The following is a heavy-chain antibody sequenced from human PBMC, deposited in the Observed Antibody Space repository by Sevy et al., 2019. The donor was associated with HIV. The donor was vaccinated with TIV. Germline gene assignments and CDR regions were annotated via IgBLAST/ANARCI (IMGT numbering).Heavy chain of an antibody. CDR1: GFTFSNYA. V-gene: IGHV3-23*01. CDR3: AKVVVPADIDPFYYYAYGMDV. Sequence: GGSLRLSCAASGFTFSNYAINWVRQAPGKGLEWVSRISGSGDSRFYADSVKGRFTISRDNSKNTVHLQMNSLRVEDTAVSHCAKVVVPADIDPFYYYAYGMDVWGKGTTVTVSS. J-gene: IGHJ6*04. CDR2: ISGSGDSR. D-gene: IGHD2-2*01.